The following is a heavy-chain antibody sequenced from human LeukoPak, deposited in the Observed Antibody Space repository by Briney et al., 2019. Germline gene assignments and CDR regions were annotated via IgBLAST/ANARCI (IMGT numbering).Heavy chain of an antibody. J-gene: IGHJ4*02. V-gene: IGHV3-30*02. CDR3: AKGEIPYGDQYYFDY. CDR1: GFTFSSYG. D-gene: IGHD4-17*01. Sequence: PGGSLRLSCAASGFTFSSYGMHWVRQAPGKGLEWVAFIRYDGSNKYYADSVKGRFTIPRDNSKNTLYLQMNSLRAEDTAVYYCAKGEIPYGDQYYFDYWGQGTLVTVSS. CDR2: IRYDGSNK.